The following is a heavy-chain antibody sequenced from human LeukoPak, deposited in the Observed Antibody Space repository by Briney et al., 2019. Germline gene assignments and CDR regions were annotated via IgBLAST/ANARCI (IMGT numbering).Heavy chain of an antibody. CDR2: INPNSGAT. V-gene: IGHV1-2*02. D-gene: IGHD3-22*01. CDR3: WRDLGVVTNY. CDR1: GYTFTDYY. Sequence: ASVKVSCKASGYTFTDYYLHWVRRAPGQGLEWMGWINPNSGATSYAQKFQGRVTMTRDTSISTAYMELSRLRSDDTAVYYCWRDLGVVTNYLGQGTLVTVSS. J-gene: IGHJ4*02.